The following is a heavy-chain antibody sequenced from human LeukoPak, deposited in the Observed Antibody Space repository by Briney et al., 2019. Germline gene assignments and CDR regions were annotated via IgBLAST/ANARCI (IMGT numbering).Heavy chain of an antibody. CDR3: AREYSSSSSYFDY. Sequence: GSSVKVSCKASGGTFSSYAISWVRQAPGQGLEWMGGIIPIFGTANYAQKLQGRVTMTTDTYMELRSLRSDDTAVYYCAREYSSSSSYFDYWGQGTLVTVSS. CDR2: IIPIFGTA. V-gene: IGHV1-69*05. D-gene: IGHD6-13*01. J-gene: IGHJ4*02. CDR1: GGTFSSYA.